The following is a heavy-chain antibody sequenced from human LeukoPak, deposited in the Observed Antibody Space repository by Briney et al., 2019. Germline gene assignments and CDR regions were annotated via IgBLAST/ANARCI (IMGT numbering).Heavy chain of an antibody. CDR2: MSSTGINT. CDR1: GFTFHNYA. J-gene: IGHJ4*02. CDR3: ARQMTPHGNFDY. D-gene: IGHD1-26*01. Sequence: PGGSLRLSCAASGFTFHNYAITWVRQAPGKGLEWVSTMSSTGINTYYADSVKGRFTLSRDNSKTTLYLQMNSLRAEDTAVYYCARQMTPHGNFDYWGQGTLVTVSS. V-gene: IGHV3-23*01.